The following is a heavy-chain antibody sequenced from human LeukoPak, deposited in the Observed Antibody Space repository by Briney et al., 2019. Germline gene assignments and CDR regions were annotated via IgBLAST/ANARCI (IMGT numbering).Heavy chain of an antibody. V-gene: IGHV3-15*01. D-gene: IGHD1-26*01. Sequence: GGSLRLSCAASGSTFSNAWMSWVRQAPGKGLEWVGRIKSKTDGGTTDYAAPVKGRFTISRDDSKNTLYLQMNGLKTEDTAVYYCTTDPRGSYYVGADYWGQGTLVTVSS. CDR3: TTDPRGSYYVGADY. CDR1: GSTFSNAW. J-gene: IGHJ4*02. CDR2: IKSKTDGGTT.